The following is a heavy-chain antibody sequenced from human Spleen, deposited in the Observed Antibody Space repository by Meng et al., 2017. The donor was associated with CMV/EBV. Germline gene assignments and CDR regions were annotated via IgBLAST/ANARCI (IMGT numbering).Heavy chain of an antibody. CDR1: GFTFDDYG. CDR3: GRDMDV. CDR2: ISWNSGSI. J-gene: IGHJ6*02. V-gene: IGHV3-9*01. Sequence: SLKISCAASGFTFDDYGMHWVRQAPGKGLEWVSGISWNSGSIGYADSVKGRFTISRDNAKNSMYLQMNSLRVEDTAVYYCGRDMDVWGQGTTVTVSS.